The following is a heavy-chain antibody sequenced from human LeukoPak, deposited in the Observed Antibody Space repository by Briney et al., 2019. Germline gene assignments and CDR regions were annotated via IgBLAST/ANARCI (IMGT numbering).Heavy chain of an antibody. D-gene: IGHD3-16*02. CDR2: MSYSGTT. CDR3: VAAHSSYRRYEDQH. J-gene: IGHJ1*01. V-gene: IGHV4-39*01. CDR1: GGSISSSSDY. Sequence: SEILSLTCSVSGGSISSSSDYWGWIRQPPGQGLEWIGTMSYSGTTFYNPSLKSRVTMSVDTSKNQFPLNLRSVTAADTAVYYCVAAHSSYRRYEDQHWGQGTLVTV.